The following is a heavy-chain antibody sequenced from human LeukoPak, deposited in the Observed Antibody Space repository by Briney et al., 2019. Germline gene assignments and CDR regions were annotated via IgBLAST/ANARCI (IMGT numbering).Heavy chain of an antibody. CDR3: ARDLKRGYSSGRYSWGTGSSNDY. V-gene: IGHV1-18*01. J-gene: IGHJ4*02. CDR1: GYTFSSYG. CDR2: ISAYNGNT. Sequence: ASVKVSCTASGYTFSSYGISWVRQAPGQGLEWMGWISAYNGNTYYAQNLQGRVTMTTDTSTSTAYMEVRSLRSDDTAVYYCARDLKRGYSSGRYSWGTGSSNDYWGQGTLVTVSS. D-gene: IGHD6-19*01.